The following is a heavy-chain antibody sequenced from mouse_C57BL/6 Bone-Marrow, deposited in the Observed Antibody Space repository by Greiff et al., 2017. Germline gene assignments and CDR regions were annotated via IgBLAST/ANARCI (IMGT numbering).Heavy chain of an antibody. Sequence: EVMLVESEGGLVQPGSSMKLSCTASGFTFSDYYMAWVRQVPEKGLEWVANINYDGSSTYYLDSLKSRFIISRDNAKNILYLQMSSLKSEDTATYYCARALYYYGYWYFDVWGTGTTVTVSS. J-gene: IGHJ1*03. CDR2: INYDGSST. V-gene: IGHV5-16*01. D-gene: IGHD1-1*01. CDR3: ARALYYYGYWYFDV. CDR1: GFTFSDYY.